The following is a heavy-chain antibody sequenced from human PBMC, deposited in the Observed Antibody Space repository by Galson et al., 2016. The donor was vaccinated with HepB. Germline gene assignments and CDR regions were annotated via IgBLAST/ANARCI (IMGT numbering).Heavy chain of an antibody. D-gene: IGHD2-8*02. J-gene: IGHJ6*03. CDR2: VFFGGST. Sequence: SLRLSCAASGFTVSDYYMTWVRQAPGKGLEWVSVVFFGGSTYYAQSVEGRFTISSEDSKNPLHFQMNSLTAEDTSVYFCARTSYRECTGTHCVNFRYYYYFMDGWGKGTTVTVSS. CDR1: GFTVSDYY. CDR3: ARTSYRECTGTHCVNFRYYYYFMDG. V-gene: IGHV3-53*01.